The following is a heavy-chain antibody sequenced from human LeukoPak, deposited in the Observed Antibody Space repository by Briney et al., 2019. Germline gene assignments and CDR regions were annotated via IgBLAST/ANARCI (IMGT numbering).Heavy chain of an antibody. Sequence: GGPLRLSCAASGFMFDDYTMHWVRQAPGKGLEWVSLINWDGGSTYYAGSVKDRFTISRDNSKNSLYLQMNSLRTEDTALYYCAKGDVDSPMNFYHWGQGTLVTVSS. D-gene: IGHD5-18*01. CDR1: GFMFDDYT. CDR3: AKGDVDSPMNFYH. CDR2: INWDGGST. J-gene: IGHJ4*02. V-gene: IGHV3-43*01.